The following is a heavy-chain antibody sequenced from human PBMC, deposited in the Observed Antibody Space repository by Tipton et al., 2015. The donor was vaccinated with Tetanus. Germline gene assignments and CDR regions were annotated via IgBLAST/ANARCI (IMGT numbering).Heavy chain of an antibody. J-gene: IGHJ4*02. CDR3: ARGGYGDYPPWGFQLDY. V-gene: IGHV3-7*01. Sequence: SLRLSCAASGFTFSSYWMSWVRQAPGKGLEWVANINHDGREKYFVDSVGGRFTFSRDNAKNSLYLQMNSLRAEDTAVYYCARGGYGDYPPWGFQLDYWGQGTLVTVSS. CDR1: GFTFSSYW. CDR2: INHDGREK. D-gene: IGHD4-17*01.